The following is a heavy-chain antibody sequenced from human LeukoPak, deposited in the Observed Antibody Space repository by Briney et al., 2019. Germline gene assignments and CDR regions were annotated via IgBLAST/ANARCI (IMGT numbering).Heavy chain of an antibody. CDR1: GYTFTSYD. CDR3: ARWSDPLVRGVISPYYYYYMDV. Sequence: ASVKVSCKASGYTFTSYDINWVRQATGQGLEWMGGIIPIFGTANYAQKFQGRVTITADKSTSTAYMELSSLRSEDTAVYYCARWSDPLVRGVISPYYYYYMDVWGKGTTVTVSS. V-gene: IGHV1-69*06. J-gene: IGHJ6*03. CDR2: IIPIFGTA. D-gene: IGHD3-10*01.